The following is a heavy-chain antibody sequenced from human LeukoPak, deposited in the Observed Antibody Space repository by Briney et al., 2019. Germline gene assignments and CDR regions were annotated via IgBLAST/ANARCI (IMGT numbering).Heavy chain of an antibody. Sequence: PGGSLRLSCAASGFTLSAYWMHWVRQAPGKGLMWVSRIEGDGNRITYADSVKGRFTISRDNAKNTLYLQMNSLRAEDTAVYYCAKGYSYGDNWFDPWGQGTLVTVSS. CDR3: AKGYSYGDNWFDP. V-gene: IGHV3-74*01. CDR2: IEGDGNRI. CDR1: GFTLSAYW. J-gene: IGHJ5*02. D-gene: IGHD5-18*01.